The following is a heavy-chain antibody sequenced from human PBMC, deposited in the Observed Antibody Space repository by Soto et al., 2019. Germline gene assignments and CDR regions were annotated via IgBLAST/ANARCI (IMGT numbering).Heavy chain of an antibody. D-gene: IGHD6-6*01. CDR1: GFTFSSYS. CDR2: ISSSSSTI. CDR3: ARDSPFHSIAARPHFDY. V-gene: IGHV3-48*02. J-gene: IGHJ4*02. Sequence: PGGSLRLSCAASGFTFSSYSMNWVRQAPGKGLEWVSYISSSSSTIYYADSVKGRFTISRDNAKNSLYLQMNSLRDEDTAVYYCARDSPFHSIAARPHFDYWGQGTLVTVSS.